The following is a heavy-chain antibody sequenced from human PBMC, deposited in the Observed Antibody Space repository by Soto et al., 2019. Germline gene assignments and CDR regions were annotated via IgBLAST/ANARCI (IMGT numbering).Heavy chain of an antibody. Sequence: QVQLVQSGAEVKKPGASVKVSCKASGYTFTSYDINWVRQATGQGLEWMGWMNPNSGNTGYAQKFQGRVTMTRNTSISTAYMELSSLRSEDTAVYYCARAGSYDFWSGYYYNWFDPWGPGTLVTVSS. J-gene: IGHJ5*02. V-gene: IGHV1-8*01. D-gene: IGHD3-3*01. CDR3: ARAGSYDFWSGYYYNWFDP. CDR2: MNPNSGNT. CDR1: GYTFTSYD.